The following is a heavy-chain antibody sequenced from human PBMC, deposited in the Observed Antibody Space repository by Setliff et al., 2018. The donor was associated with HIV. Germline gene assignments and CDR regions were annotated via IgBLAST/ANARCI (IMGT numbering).Heavy chain of an antibody. CDR1: GYTFTAFY. J-gene: IGHJ6*03. CDR2: IHPNSGGT. V-gene: IGHV1-2*06. CDR3: VRNPHPTVAVPRDSHYYSMNI. D-gene: IGHD2-15*01. Sequence: ASVKVSCKTSGYTFTAFYIHWVRQAPGQGLEWMGRIHPNSGGTASPQKFQGRVAMTRDTSISTAYMELRSLRPDDTAVYYCVRNPHPTVAVPRDSHYYSMNIWGKGTTVTVSS.